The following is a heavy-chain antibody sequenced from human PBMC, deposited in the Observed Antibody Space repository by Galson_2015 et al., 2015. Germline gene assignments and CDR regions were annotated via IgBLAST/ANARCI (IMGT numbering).Heavy chain of an antibody. CDR2: ISSSSSTI. D-gene: IGHD2-15*01. J-gene: IGHJ4*02. Sequence: SLRLSCAASGFTFSSYSMNWVRQAPGKGLEWVSYISSSSSTIYYADSVKGRFTISRDNAKNSLYLQMNSLRDEDTAVYYCAREPYCSDGSYYGFDYWGQGTLVTVSS. CDR3: AREPYCSDGSYYGFDY. CDR1: GFTFSSYS. V-gene: IGHV3-48*02.